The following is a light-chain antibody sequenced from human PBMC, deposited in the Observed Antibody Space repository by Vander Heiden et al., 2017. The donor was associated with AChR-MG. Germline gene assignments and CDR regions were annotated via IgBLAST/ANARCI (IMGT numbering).Light chain of an antibody. J-gene: IGLJ1*01. V-gene: IGLV2-8*01. CDR2: EVA. CDR3: RSYEGNTNRYV. CDR1: SSDVGYYNS. Sequence: QSALTQPPSASGSPGQSVPISCPGPSSDVGYYNSVSWCQQHPGKAARLLIYEVAKRPSGVPGRCSGSKSGNTTSLTASGLRAEDEADYYCRSYEGNTNRYVFGSGTKVTVL.